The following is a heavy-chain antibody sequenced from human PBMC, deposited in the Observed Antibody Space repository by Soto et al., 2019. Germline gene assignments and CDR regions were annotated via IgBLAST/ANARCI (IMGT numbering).Heavy chain of an antibody. D-gene: IGHD6-19*01. V-gene: IGHV3-23*01. CDR2: VSGSGGTT. CDR3: AKAVAGYWYFDL. CDR1: GFTFSSYA. J-gene: IGHJ2*01. Sequence: EVQVLESGGGLVQPGGSLRLSCAASGFTFSSYAMSWVRQAPGMGLEWVSAVSGSGGTTYYADSVKGRFTISRDNSKNTLYLQMNSLRAEDTALYYCAKAVAGYWYFDLWGRGPLVTVSS.